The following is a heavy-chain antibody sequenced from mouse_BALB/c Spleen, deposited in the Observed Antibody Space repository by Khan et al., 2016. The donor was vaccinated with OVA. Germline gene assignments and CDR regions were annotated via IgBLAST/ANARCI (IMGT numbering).Heavy chain of an antibody. Sequence: EVQLVESGPGLVKPSQSLSLTCSVTGYSITSGYYWNWIRQFPGNKMEWMGYITYDGSNNYNPSLKNRISITRDTSKNQFFLKLNSVTTEDTATXYCARGWLVKVDYWGQGTTLTVSS. CDR1: GYSITSGYY. J-gene: IGHJ2*01. D-gene: IGHD2-3*01. CDR3: ARGWLVKVDY. V-gene: IGHV3-6*02. CDR2: ITYDGSN.